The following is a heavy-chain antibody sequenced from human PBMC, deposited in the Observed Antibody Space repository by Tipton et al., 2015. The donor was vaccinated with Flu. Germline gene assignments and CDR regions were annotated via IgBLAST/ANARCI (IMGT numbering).Heavy chain of an antibody. Sequence: LRLSCTVSGDSISSGTYYWSWIRQPAGKGLEWIGRVYTSGSTNYNPSLRRRVTISVDTSKNQFSLKLSSVTAADTAVYYCARDDGDYGLGSYHYYYGMDVWGQGTTVTVSS. D-gene: IGHD3-10*01. CDR1: GDSISSGTYY. V-gene: IGHV4-61*02. CDR2: VYTSGST. J-gene: IGHJ6*02. CDR3: ARDDGDYGLGSYHYYYGMDV.